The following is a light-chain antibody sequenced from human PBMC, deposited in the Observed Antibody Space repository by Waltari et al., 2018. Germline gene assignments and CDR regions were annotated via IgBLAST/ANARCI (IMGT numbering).Light chain of an antibody. CDR2: DSF. J-gene: IGKJ4*01. CDR3: QHRRSWPLT. CDR1: QSVDSY. Sequence: EIVLTQSPATLPLSPGERATLSCRASQSVDSYVAWYQQKPGQAPRPLIYDSFHRAAGIPARFSGSGYGTDFTLTISSLEPEDFAVYYCQHRRSWPLTFGGGTKVEIK. V-gene: IGKV3-11*01.